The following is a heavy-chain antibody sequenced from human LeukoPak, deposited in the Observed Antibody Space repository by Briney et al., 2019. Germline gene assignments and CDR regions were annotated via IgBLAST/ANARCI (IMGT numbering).Heavy chain of an antibody. CDR2: ISGSGGST. J-gene: IGHJ4*02. CDR1: GLTFSSYA. V-gene: IGHV3-23*01. Sequence: GGSLRLSCAASGLTFSSYAMSWVRQAPGKGLEWVSAISGSGGSTYYADSVKGRFTISRDNSKNTLYLQMNSLRAEDTAVYYCAKDVASIAVTGYFDYWGQGTLVTVSS. CDR3: AKDVASIAVTGYFDY. D-gene: IGHD6-19*01.